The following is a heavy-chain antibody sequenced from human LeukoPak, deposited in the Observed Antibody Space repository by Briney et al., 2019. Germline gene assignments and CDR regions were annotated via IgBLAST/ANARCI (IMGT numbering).Heavy chain of an antibody. D-gene: IGHD3-22*01. CDR2: IYFSGTT. Sequence: SQTLSLTCIVSGGSITSGDYYWSWIRQHPGKGLEWIGYIYFSGTTYYNPSLKSRVTISIDTSENHFSLRLSSVTAADTAVYYCARAPENHYDSSGYFDYWGQGTLVTGSS. V-gene: IGHV4-31*03. J-gene: IGHJ4*02. CDR3: ARAPENHYDSSGYFDY. CDR1: GGSITSGDYY.